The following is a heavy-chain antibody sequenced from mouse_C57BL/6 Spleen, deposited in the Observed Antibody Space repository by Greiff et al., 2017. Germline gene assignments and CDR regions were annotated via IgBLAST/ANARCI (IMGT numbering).Heavy chain of an antibody. V-gene: IGHV1-82*01. J-gene: IGHJ2*01. Sequence: ESGPELVKPGASVKISCKASGYAFSSSWMNWVKQRPGKGLEWIGRIYPGDGDTNYNGKFKGKATLTADKSSSTAYMQLSSLTSADSAVYFGAKVDYDQVGYWGQGTTLTVSS. CDR1: GYAFSSSW. CDR2: IYPGDGDT. CDR3: AKVDYDQVGY. D-gene: IGHD2-4*01.